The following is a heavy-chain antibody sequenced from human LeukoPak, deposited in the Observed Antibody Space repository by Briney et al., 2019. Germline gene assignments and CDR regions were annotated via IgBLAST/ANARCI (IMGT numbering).Heavy chain of an antibody. CDR3: ATSYYYDSSGYLLYY. D-gene: IGHD3-22*01. J-gene: IGHJ4*02. CDR2: ISTHNGNT. V-gene: IGHV1-18*01. Sequence: ASVKVSCKASGYMFSNYGISWVRQAPGQGLEWMGWISTHNGNTHYVQKLQGRVTMITDTSTSTDYMELRSLRSDDTAVYYCATSYYYDSSGYLLYYWGQGTLVTVSS. CDR1: GYMFSNYG.